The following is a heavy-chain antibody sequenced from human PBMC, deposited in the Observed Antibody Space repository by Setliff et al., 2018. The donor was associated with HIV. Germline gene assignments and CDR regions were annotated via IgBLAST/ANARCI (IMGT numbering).Heavy chain of an antibody. D-gene: IGHD3-3*01. J-gene: IGHJ4*02. V-gene: IGHV3-48*01. CDR2: ISSSSYTI. CDR1: GFTFSSYS. Sequence: LRLSCAVSGFTFSSYSMTWVRQAPGKGLEWVSYISSSSYTIYYADSVRGRFTISRDNAKNSLYLQMNSLRAEDTAVYYCARVTYYDFWSGYYSEVEYFDYWGQGTLVTV. CDR3: ARVTYYDFWSGYYSEVEYFDY.